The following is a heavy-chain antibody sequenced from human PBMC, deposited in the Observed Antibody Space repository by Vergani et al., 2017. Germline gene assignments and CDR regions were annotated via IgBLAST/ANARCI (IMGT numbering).Heavy chain of an antibody. D-gene: IGHD3-10*01. CDR3: ASLLTVDDLLWFGEEGAY. CDR1: GFTLSSYS. Sequence: EGQLVESGGGLVKPGGSLRLSCAASGFTLSSYSMNWVRQAPGKGLEWVSSISSSSNYIYYADSVKGRFHISRDNANNSLYLQMNSLRAEDTAVYYCASLLTVDDLLWFGEEGAYWGQGTLVTVSS. V-gene: IGHV3-21*01. J-gene: IGHJ4*02. CDR2: ISSSSNYI.